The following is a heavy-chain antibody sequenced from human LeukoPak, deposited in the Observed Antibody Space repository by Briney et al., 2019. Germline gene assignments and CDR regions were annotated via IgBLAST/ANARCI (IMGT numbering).Heavy chain of an antibody. CDR2: INHSGST. V-gene: IGHV4-34*01. CDR1: GGSFSGYY. CDR3: ARQGIAVAGTDY. Sequence: KRAETLCLTCAVYGGSFSGYYWSWISQPPGKGLEWIGEINHSGSTKYNPNLKSRVTISVDTSKNQFSLKLSSVTAADTAVYYCARQGIAVAGTDYWGQGTLVTVSS. J-gene: IGHJ4*02. D-gene: IGHD6-19*01.